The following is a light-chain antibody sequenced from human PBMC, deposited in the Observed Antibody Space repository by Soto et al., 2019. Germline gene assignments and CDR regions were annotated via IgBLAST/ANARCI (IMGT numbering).Light chain of an antibody. CDR2: GAS. CDR1: ESISRN. J-gene: IGKJ1*01. Sequence: EMVVKQSPATLSIYQGGRATLSCRSSESISRNLAWYQQKPGQAPRLLIYGASNRATGIPDRSSGSGAGTDFTLTIIRLAPEDAAVYYCQQYGSSGRFGQGT. CDR3: QQYGSSGR. V-gene: IGKV3-20*01.